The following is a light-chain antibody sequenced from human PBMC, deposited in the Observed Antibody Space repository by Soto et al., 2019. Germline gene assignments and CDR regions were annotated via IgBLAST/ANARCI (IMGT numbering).Light chain of an antibody. CDR1: QRLLHSNGYHF. CDR3: MQALQTPYT. CDR2: LGS. Sequence: EIVMTQSPASLPVTPGEPASISCRSSQRLLHSNGYHFLDWYLQKPGQSPQLLIYLGSYRASGVPARVSGSGAGTDVTLEISRVEAEDVGVYYCMQALQTPYTFGQGTKLEIK. J-gene: IGKJ2*01. V-gene: IGKV2-28*01.